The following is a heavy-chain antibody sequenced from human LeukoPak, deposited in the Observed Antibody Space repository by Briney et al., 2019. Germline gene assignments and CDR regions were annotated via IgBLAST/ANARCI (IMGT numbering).Heavy chain of an antibody. CDR2: IYSGVST. CDR1: GFTVSSNY. V-gene: IGHV3-66*01. D-gene: IGHD3-22*01. CDR3: ARGGYYYDSSGIDY. J-gene: IGHJ4*02. Sequence: GGSVRLSCAASGFTVSSNYMSWVRQAPGKGLGWASVIYSGVSTYYADSVKGRFTISRDNSKNTLYLQMNSLRAEDTAVYYCARGGYYYDSSGIDYWGQGTLVTASS.